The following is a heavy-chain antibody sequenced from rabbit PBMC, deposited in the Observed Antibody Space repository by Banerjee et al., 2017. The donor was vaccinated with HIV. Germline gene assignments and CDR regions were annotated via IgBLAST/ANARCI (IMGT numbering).Heavy chain of an antibody. Sequence: QSLEESGGDLVKPGASLTLTCTASGFSYSSGYWICWVRQAPGKGLEWIACIGTGTSNTYYASWAKGRFTISKTSSTTVTLQMTSLTAADTATYFCARVLVEYDYGMDLWGPGTLVTVS. V-gene: IGHV1S40*01. CDR1: GFSYSSGYW. D-gene: IGHD7-1*01. CDR3: ARVLVEYDYGMDL. J-gene: IGHJ6*01. CDR2: IGTGTSNT.